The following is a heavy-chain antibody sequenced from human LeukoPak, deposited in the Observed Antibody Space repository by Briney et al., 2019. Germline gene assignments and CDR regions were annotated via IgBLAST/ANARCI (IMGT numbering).Heavy chain of an antibody. CDR3: AKVVGDFNF. J-gene: IGHJ4*02. CDR2: IKSSDNSA. CDR1: GFTLTTYA. D-gene: IGHD4-17*01. V-gene: IGHV3-23*01. Sequence: GGSLRLSYTASGFTLTTYAMSWVRQAPGKGLEWVAAIKSSDNSAYYIDSVKGRFTISRDNSKNTLFLQMNSLRAEDTAIYYCAKVVGDFNFWGQGTLVTVSS.